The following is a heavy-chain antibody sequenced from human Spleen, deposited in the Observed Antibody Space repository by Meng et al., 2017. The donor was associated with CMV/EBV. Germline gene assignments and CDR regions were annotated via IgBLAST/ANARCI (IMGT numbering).Heavy chain of an antibody. D-gene: IGHD3-10*01. J-gene: IGHJ6*02. CDR1: GGSISSYY. V-gene: IGHV4-59*08. CDR3: ARQLVRSYFYGTDV. CDR2: IYYSGST. Sequence: SETLSLTCTVSGGSISSYYWSWIRQPPGKGLEWIGYIYYSGSTNYNPSLKSRVTISVDTSKKQFSLNLTSVTAADTAVYYCARQLVRSYFYGTDVWGQGTTVTVSS.